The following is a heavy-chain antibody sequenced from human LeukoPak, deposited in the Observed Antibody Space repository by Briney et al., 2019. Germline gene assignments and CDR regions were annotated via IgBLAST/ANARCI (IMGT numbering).Heavy chain of an antibody. D-gene: IGHD6-13*01. CDR3: AKDHVGTWSALDY. J-gene: IGHJ4*02. V-gene: IGHV3-30*02. CDR1: GFTFSSYG. CDR2: IRYDGSDK. Sequence: GGSLRLSCAASGFTFSSYGMHWVRQAPGKGLEWVAFIRYDGSDKYYADSVKGRFILSRDNSRNTLSLEMNSRRAEDTAVYYRAKDHVGTWSALDYWGQGTLVTVSS.